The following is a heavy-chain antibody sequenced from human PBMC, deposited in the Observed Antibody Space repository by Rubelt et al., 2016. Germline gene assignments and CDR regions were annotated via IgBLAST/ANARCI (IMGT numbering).Heavy chain of an antibody. CDR2: IKRKTDGGTT. Sequence: EVQLVESGGGLVKPGGSLRLSCAASGFTFSNAWMNWVRQAPGKGLEWVGRIKRKTDGGTTDYAVPVKGRFTISRDDSKNTLYLQMNSLKTEDTAVYYCTTDTAMDNDFDYWGQGTLVTVSS. CDR3: TTDTAMDNDFDY. D-gene: IGHD5-18*01. CDR1: GFTFSNAW. V-gene: IGHV3-15*07. J-gene: IGHJ4*02.